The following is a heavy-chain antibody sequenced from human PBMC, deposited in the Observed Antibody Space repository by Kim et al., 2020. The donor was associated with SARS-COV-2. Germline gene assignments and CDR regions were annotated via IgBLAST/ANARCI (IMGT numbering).Heavy chain of an antibody. J-gene: IGHJ1*01. V-gene: IGHV3-21*01. D-gene: IGHD6-13*01. Sequence: SVKGLFTISRDNAKNSLYLQMNSLRAEDTAVYYCAREARKQSAAGPQFQHWGQGTLVTVSS. CDR3: AREARKQSAAGPQFQH.